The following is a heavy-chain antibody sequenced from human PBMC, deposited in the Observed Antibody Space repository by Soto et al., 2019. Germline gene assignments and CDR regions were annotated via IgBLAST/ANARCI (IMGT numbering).Heavy chain of an antibody. J-gene: IGHJ6*03. CDR1: GGSISSYY. CDR2: IYYSGST. Sequence: SETLSLTCTVSGGSISSYYWSWIRQPPGKGLEWIGYIYYSGSTNYNPSLKSRVTISVDTSKNQFSLKLSSVTAADTAVYYCARALYYGDPHLYYYYYYMDVWGKGTTVTVSS. CDR3: ARALYYGDPHLYYYYYYMDV. V-gene: IGHV4-59*01. D-gene: IGHD4-17*01.